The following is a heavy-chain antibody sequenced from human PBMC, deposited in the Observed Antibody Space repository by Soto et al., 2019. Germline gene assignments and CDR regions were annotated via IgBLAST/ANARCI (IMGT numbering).Heavy chain of an antibody. V-gene: IGHV4-39*01. J-gene: IGHJ4*02. CDR2: IYYRGNA. D-gene: IGHD3-9*01. CDR3: ARLEGLATISYYFDY. Sequence: PSETLSLTCSVSDDSINSDKYYWGWIRQPPGKCLEWIGSIYYRGNAYYNPSLQTRVTISLDKFKSQFSLKLNSVTAADSAVYFCARLEGLATISYYFDYWGPGALVTVSS. CDR1: DDSINSDKYY.